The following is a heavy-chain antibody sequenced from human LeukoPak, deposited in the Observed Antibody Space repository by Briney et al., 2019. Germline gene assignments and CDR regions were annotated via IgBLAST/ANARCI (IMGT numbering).Heavy chain of an antibody. V-gene: IGHV4-38-2*02. CDR1: GYPISSGYY. CDR3: ARDVSGYDLEGGYYYYYYMDV. D-gene: IGHD5-12*01. J-gene: IGHJ6*03. CDR2: IYHSGST. Sequence: ASETLSLTCTVSGYPISSGYYWGWIRQPPGKGLEWIGSIYHSGSTYYNPSLKSRVTISVDTSKNQFSLKLSSVTAADTAVYYCARDVSGYDLEGGYYYYYYMDVWGKGTTVTVSS.